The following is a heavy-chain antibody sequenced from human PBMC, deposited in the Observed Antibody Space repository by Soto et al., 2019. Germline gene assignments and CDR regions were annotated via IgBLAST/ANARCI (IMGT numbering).Heavy chain of an antibody. CDR1: GFSLSTNAVG. J-gene: IGHJ4*02. CDR2: IYWDDDN. CDR3: AHGSGWLFDF. D-gene: IGHD6-19*01. Sequence: QITLKESGPPLVTPTQTLTLTCTFSGFSLSTNAVGVGWFRQPPGKALEWLALIYWDDDNHYSPSLQSRLSITKDTSKNQVVLTLTHMDPVDTATYYCAHGSGWLFDFWGQGALVTVSS. V-gene: IGHV2-5*02.